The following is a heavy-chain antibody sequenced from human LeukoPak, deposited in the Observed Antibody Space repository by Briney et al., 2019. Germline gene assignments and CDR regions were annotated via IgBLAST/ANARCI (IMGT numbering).Heavy chain of an antibody. CDR3: ARVSHYYDSSGYTSHRQPGTYFDY. CDR2: INTNTGNP. Sequence: ASVKVSCKTSGYTFTSYAISWVRQAPGQGLEWMGWINTNTGNPTYAQGFTGRYVFSLDTSVSTAYLQISGLKADDTAVYYCARVSHYYDSSGYTSHRQPGTYFDYWGQGTLVTVSS. V-gene: IGHV7-4-1*02. CDR1: GYTFTSYA. D-gene: IGHD3-22*01. J-gene: IGHJ4*02.